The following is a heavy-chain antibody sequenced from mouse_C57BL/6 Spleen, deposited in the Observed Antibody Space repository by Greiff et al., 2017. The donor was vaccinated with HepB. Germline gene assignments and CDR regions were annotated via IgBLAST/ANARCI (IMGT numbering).Heavy chain of an antibody. CDR1: GFTFSDYG. J-gene: IGHJ2*01. CDR2: ISSGSSTI. CDR3: ARPGYYYGSSLYYFDY. V-gene: IGHV5-17*01. D-gene: IGHD1-1*01. Sequence: EVHLVESGGGLVKPGGSLKLSCAASGFTFSDYGMHWVRQAPEKGLEWVAYISSGSSTIYYADTVKGRFTISRDNAKNTLFLQMTSLRSEDTAMYYCARPGYYYGSSLYYFDYWCQGTTLTVSS.